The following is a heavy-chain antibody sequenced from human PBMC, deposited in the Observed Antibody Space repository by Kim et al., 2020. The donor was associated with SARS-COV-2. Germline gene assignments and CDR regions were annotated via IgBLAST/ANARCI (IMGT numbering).Heavy chain of an antibody. J-gene: IGHJ4*02. Sequence: GGSLRLSCAASGFTFSSTVMTWVRQAPGEGLEWVSAIGGNGADTVYADAVRGRFTISRDNSKNTVYLQMNNLRAEDTAIYYCTKQENFNSWGQGILVTVSS. CDR3: TKQENFNS. CDR1: GFTFSSTV. CDR2: IGGNGADT. V-gene: IGHV3-23*01.